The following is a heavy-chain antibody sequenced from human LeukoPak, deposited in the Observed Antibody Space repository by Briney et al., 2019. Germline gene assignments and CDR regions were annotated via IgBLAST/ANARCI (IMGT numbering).Heavy chain of an antibody. D-gene: IGHD7-27*01. V-gene: IGHV4-59*01. CDR1: GGXISSYY. J-gene: IGHJ4*02. CDR2: IYYSGST. Sequence: SETLSLTCSVSGGXISSYYWSWIRQPPGKGLEWIGYIYYSGSTNYNPSLKSRVTISVDTSKSQFSLKLNYVTAADTAVYFCARESSWGNFDYWGQGTLVTVSS. CDR3: ARESSWGNFDY.